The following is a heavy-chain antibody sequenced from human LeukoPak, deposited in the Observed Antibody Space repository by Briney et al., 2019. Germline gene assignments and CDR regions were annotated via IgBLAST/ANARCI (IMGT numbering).Heavy chain of an antibody. CDR1: GFTFSSYA. D-gene: IGHD2-2*01. V-gene: IGHV3-23*01. CDR2: ISGSGGST. CDR3: AKDQGYCSSTSCYGKGGHSDQLLYTYAFDI. Sequence: GGSLRLSCAASGFTFSSYAMSWVRQAPGKGLEWVSAISGSGGSTYYADSVKGRFTISRDNSKNTLYLQMNSLRAEDTAVYYCAKDQGYCSSTSCYGKGGHSDQLLYTYAFDIWGQGTMVTVSS. J-gene: IGHJ3*02.